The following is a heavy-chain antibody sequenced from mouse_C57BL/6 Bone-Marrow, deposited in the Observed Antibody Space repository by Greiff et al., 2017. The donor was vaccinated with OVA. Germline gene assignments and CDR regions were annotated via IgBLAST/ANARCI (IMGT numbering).Heavy chain of an antibody. CDR3: ARVWLRLSYWYFDV. Sequence: QVQLQQPGAELVKPGASVKLSCKASGYTFPSYWMHWVKQRPGRGLEWIGWIDPNSGGTKYNEKFKSKATLTGDKPSSTAYMQLSSLTSEGSAVYYGARVWLRLSYWYFDVWGTGTTVTVSS. CDR2: IDPNSGGT. D-gene: IGHD2-2*01. CDR1: GYTFPSYW. J-gene: IGHJ1*03. V-gene: IGHV1-72*01.